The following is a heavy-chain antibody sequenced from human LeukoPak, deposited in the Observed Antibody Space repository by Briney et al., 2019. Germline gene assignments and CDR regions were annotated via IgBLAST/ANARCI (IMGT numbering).Heavy chain of an antibody. Sequence: GGSLTLSCAASGFTFSSYSMSWVRQAPGGGLEWVSSTSGSGGSTYYADSVKGRLPLSRDNSKNPLYLKMTSLRPEDTAVYYCAKSVLVGATRHFDYWGQGTLVTVSS. CDR1: GFTFSSYS. V-gene: IGHV3-23*01. CDR3: AKSVLVGATRHFDY. CDR2: TSGSGGST. D-gene: IGHD1-26*01. J-gene: IGHJ4*02.